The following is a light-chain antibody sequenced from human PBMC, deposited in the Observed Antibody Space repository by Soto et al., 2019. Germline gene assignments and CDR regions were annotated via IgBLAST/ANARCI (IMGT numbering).Light chain of an antibody. CDR3: YSYTTSSTRV. CDR2: DVS. Sequence: ALTQPASVSGSPGQSITISCTGTSSDVGAYNYVSWYQQHPGKAPKLMIYDVSNRPSGVSNRFSGSKSGNTASLTISGLQAEDEADYYCYSYTTSSTRVFGGGTQLTVL. CDR1: SSDVGAYNY. J-gene: IGLJ2*01. V-gene: IGLV2-14*01.